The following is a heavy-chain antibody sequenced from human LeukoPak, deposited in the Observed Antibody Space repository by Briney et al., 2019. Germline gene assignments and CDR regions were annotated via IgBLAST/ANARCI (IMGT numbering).Heavy chain of an antibody. Sequence: GGSLRLSCAASGFTFSNYAMSWVRQAPGKGLEWVSAISGSGDRTYYADSVKGRFTISRDNSKNMLYLQMNSLRDEDTAIFYCAKDRTTVITRGWFDPWGQGTLVTVSS. CDR1: GFTFSNYA. J-gene: IGHJ5*02. CDR2: ISGSGDRT. D-gene: IGHD4-23*01. CDR3: AKDRTTVITRGWFDP. V-gene: IGHV3-23*01.